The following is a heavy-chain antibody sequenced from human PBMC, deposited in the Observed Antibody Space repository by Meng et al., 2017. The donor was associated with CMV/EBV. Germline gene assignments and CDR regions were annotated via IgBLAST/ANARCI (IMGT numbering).Heavy chain of an antibody. CDR2: VNANSGGT. CDR1: GYTFTGYY. V-gene: IGHV1-2*02. J-gene: IGHJ5*01. Sequence: ASVKVSCKASGYTFTGYYMHWVRQAPGQGPEWMGWVNANSGGTNYAVKFQGRVTMTRDTSITTAYMELSRLRSDDTAVYYCARVTDFWSTPWGFDPWGQGTLVTVSS. D-gene: IGHD3-3*01. CDR3: ARVTDFWSTPWGFDP.